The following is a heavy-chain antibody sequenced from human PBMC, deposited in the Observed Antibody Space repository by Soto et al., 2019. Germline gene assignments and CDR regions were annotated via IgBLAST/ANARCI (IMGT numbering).Heavy chain of an antibody. CDR2: ISSSSSYI. D-gene: IGHD3-3*01. V-gene: IGHV3-21*01. CDR1: GFTFSSYG. Sequence: GGSLRLSCAASGFTFSSYGMNWVRQAPGKGLEWVSSISSSSSYIYYADSVKGRFTISRDNAKNSLYLQMNSLGAEDTAVYYCARDRSITIFGVVPVWFDPWGQGTLVTVSS. J-gene: IGHJ5*02. CDR3: ARDRSITIFGVVPVWFDP.